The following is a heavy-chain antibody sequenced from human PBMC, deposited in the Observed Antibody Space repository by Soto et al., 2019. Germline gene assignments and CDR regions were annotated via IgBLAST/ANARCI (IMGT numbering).Heavy chain of an antibody. D-gene: IGHD3-3*01. Sequence: PGGSLRLSCAASGFTFSSYGMHWVRQAPGKGLEWVAVISYDGSNKYYADSVKGRFTISRDNSKNTLYLQMNSLRAEDTAVYYCVKFAHRLRFLDLDYWGQGTLVTVSP. CDR2: ISYDGSNK. V-gene: IGHV3-30*18. CDR1: GFTFSSYG. CDR3: VKFAHRLRFLDLDY. J-gene: IGHJ4*02.